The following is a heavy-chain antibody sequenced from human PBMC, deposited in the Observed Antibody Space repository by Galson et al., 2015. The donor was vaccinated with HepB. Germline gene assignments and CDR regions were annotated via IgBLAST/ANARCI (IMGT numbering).Heavy chain of an antibody. CDR3: AKRDPTKTHAFDI. J-gene: IGHJ3*02. Sequence: SLRLSCAASGFTFDDYYMTWIRQAPGKGLEWVSYFSSSSIYINYADSVKGRFTISRDNAKNSVYLQMSSLRAEDTAVYFCAKRDPTKTHAFDIWGQGTMVTVSS. V-gene: IGHV3-11*06. CDR1: GFTFDDYY. D-gene: IGHD5-24*01. CDR2: FSSSSIYI.